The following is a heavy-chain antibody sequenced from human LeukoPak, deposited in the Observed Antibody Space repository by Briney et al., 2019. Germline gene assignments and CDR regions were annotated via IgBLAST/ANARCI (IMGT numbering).Heavy chain of an antibody. CDR3: AKDKPNDFWSGYYTIDY. J-gene: IGHJ4*02. CDR2: ISGSGGST. CDR1: GFTFSSYW. V-gene: IGHV3-23*01. D-gene: IGHD3-3*01. Sequence: GGSLRLSCAASGFTFSSYWMHWVRHAPGKGLEWVSGISGSGGSTYYADSVKGRFTISRDNSKNTLYLQMNSLRAEDTAVYYCAKDKPNDFWSGYYTIDYWGRGTLVTVSS.